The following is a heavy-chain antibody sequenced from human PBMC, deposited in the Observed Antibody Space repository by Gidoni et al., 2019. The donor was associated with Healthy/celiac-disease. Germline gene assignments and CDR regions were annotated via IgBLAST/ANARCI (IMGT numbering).Heavy chain of an antibody. V-gene: IGHV3-11*01. CDR1: GFPFSDYY. D-gene: IGHD6-13*01. CDR3: ARDLAPAAGLYYFDY. CDR2: ISSSGSTI. Sequence: VQLVASGGGLVKPGGSLRLSCAASGFPFSDYYMSWIRQAPGKGLEWVSYISSSGSTIYYADSVKGRVTISRDNAKNSLYLQMNSLRAEDTAVYYCARDLAPAAGLYYFDYWGQGTLVTVSS. J-gene: IGHJ4*02.